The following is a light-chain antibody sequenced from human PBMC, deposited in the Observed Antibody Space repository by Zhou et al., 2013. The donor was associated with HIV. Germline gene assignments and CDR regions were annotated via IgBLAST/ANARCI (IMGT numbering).Light chain of an antibody. CDR2: AAS. V-gene: IGKV1-39*01. J-gene: IGKJ2*03. CDR1: QRISSY. CDR3: QQSYSTPVS. Sequence: DIQMTQSPSSLSASVGDRVTITCRASQRISSYVNWYQQKPGKAPKLLIYAASSLESGVPSRFSGSGSGTDFTLTISSLQPEDFATYYCQQSYSTPVSFGQGTKLEIK.